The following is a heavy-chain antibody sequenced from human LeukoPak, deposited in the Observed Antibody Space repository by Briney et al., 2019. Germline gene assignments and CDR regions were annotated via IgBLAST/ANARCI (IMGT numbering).Heavy chain of an antibody. Sequence: KSGGSLRLSCAASGFTFTSYSMNWGRQAPGKGREWVASISIIGTYVYYADSVKGRFTISRDNAKNSLSLQMNSLSADDAAVYYCARASSKQLAGYLPDGFDIWGQGTMVTVSS. V-gene: IGHV3-21*03. CDR2: ISIIGTYV. J-gene: IGHJ3*02. D-gene: IGHD3-9*01. CDR1: GFTFTSYS. CDR3: ARASSKQLAGYLPDGFDI.